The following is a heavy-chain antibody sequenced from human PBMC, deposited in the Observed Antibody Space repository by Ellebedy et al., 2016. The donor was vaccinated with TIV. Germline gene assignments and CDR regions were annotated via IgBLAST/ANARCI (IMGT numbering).Heavy chain of an antibody. J-gene: IGHJ2*01. CDR2: IYGAGNT. V-gene: IGHV3-53*01. CDR3: ARANWGFGYWYFDL. CDR1: GFTVRGTY. Sequence: PGGSLRLSCAASGFTVRGTYLSWVRQAPGEGLEWVSVIYGAGNTYYADSVKGRFTISRDISKNMLYLQMNSLRAEDTAVYYCARANWGFGYWYFDLWGRGTLVTVSS. D-gene: IGHD7-27*01.